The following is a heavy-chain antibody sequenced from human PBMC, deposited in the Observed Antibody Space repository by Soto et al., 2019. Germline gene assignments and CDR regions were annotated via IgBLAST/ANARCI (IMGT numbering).Heavy chain of an antibody. Sequence: GGSLRLSCAASGSSFRSYYMNWVRQAPGRGLEWVSSISPSSSFLSYADSVKGRFTISRDNAKSSVNLQMNSLRAEDTAVYYCARVGTDYGSGSPYYSDYWGQGTMVTVYS. D-gene: IGHD3-10*01. CDR1: GSSFRSYY. CDR3: ARVGTDYGSGSPYYSDY. CDR2: ISPSSSFL. J-gene: IGHJ4*02. V-gene: IGHV3-21*06.